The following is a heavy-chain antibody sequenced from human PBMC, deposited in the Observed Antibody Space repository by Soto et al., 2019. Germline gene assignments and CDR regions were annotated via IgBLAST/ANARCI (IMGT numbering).Heavy chain of an antibody. V-gene: IGHV6-1*01. Sequence: SQTLSLTCAISGDSVSSNSAAWNWIRQSPSRGLEWLGRTYYRSKWYNDYAVSVKSRITINPDTSKNQFSLQLNSVTPEDTAVYYCARGLKQKLASPRYYYYGMDVWGQGTKVTVSS. CDR1: GDSVSSNSAA. CDR2: TYYRSKWYN. J-gene: IGHJ6*02. D-gene: IGHD6-13*01. CDR3: ARGLKQKLASPRYYYYGMDV.